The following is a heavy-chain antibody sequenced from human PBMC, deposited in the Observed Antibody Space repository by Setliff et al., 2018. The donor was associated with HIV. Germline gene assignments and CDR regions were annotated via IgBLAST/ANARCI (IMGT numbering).Heavy chain of an antibody. CDR3: ARGYISGWYYFDY. V-gene: IGHV4-38-2*02. D-gene: IGHD6-19*01. Sequence: SETLSLTCTVSGASINSGDHYWGWIRQPPGKGLEWIGSIYHSGSTYYNPSLKSRVTILVDTSKNQFSLKLSSVTAADTAVYYCARGYISGWYYFDYWGQGTLVTVSS. CDR2: IYHSGST. CDR1: GASINSGDHY. J-gene: IGHJ4*02.